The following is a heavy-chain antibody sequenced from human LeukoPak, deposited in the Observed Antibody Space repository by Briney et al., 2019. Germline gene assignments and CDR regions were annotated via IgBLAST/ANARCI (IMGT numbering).Heavy chain of an antibody. CDR2: ISSSASTI. CDR1: GFTFSHYY. V-gene: IGHV3-11*01. Sequence: GGSLRLSCAASGFTFSHYYMSWIRQAPGKGLEGVSYISSSASTIYYADSVKGRFTISRDNAKKSLYLQMNSLRAEDTAVYYCARGSYGSWFDPWGQGTLVTVSS. J-gene: IGHJ5*02. CDR3: ARGSYGSWFDP. D-gene: IGHD3-16*01.